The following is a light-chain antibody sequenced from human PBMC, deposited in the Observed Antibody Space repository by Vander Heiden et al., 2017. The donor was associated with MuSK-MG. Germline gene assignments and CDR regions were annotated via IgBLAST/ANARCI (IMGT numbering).Light chain of an antibody. CDR1: QSVGTSY. CDR2: AAS. Sequence: EIVLTQSPGTLSLSPGERATLSCRASQSVGTSYLAWYQQKPGQAPRLLIYAASSRATGIPDRFSGSESGTDFTLTISRLEPEDFAVYYCQQYGLPPGTFGQGTRVEIK. CDR3: QQYGLPPGT. J-gene: IGKJ1*01. V-gene: IGKV3-20*01.